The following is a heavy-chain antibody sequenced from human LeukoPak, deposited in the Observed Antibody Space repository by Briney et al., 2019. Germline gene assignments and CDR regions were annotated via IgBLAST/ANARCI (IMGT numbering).Heavy chain of an antibody. J-gene: IGHJ4*02. D-gene: IGHD2-15*01. CDR2: INPSGGST. Sequence: ASVKVSCKASGYTFTSYYMHWVRQAPGQGLEWMGIINPSGGSTSYAQKFQGRVTMTTDTSTSTAYMELRSLRSDDTAVYYCARDRSVDYWGQGTLVTVSS. CDR1: GYTFTSYY. V-gene: IGHV1-46*01. CDR3: ARDRSVDY.